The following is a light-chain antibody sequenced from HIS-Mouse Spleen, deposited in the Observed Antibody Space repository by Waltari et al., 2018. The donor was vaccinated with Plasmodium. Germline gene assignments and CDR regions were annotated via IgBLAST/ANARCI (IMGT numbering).Light chain of an antibody. CDR3: QQYDNLYT. J-gene: IGKJ2*01. Sequence: DIQMTQSPSSLSASVGARVNITCQASQDISNYLNWYQQKPGKGPKHLIYDASKLETGVPSMFSGSGSGTDFTFTISSLQPEDIATYYCQQYDNLYTFGQGTKLEIK. CDR1: QDISNY. V-gene: IGKV1-33*01. CDR2: DAS.